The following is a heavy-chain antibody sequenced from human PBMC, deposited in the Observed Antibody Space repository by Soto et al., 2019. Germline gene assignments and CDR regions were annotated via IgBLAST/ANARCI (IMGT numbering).Heavy chain of an antibody. CDR2: IIPIFGTA. CDR1: GGTFSSYA. CDR3: ARDRIGYCSGGSCNWFDP. D-gene: IGHD2-15*01. J-gene: IGHJ5*02. V-gene: IGHV1-69*13. Sequence: SVKVSCKASGGTFSSYAISWVRQAPGQGLEWMGGIIPIFGTANYAQKFQGRVTITADESTSTAYMELSSLRSEDTAVYYCARDRIGYCSGGSCNWFDPWGQGTLVTVS.